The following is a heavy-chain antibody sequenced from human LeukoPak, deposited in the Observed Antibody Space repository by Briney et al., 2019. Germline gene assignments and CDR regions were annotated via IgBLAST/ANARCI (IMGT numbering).Heavy chain of an antibody. CDR1: GYTFTSYA. J-gene: IGHJ5*02. CDR2: ISAYNGNT. V-gene: IGHV1-18*01. Sequence: ASVKVSCKASGYTFTSYAISWVRQAPGQGLEWMAWISAYNGNTNYAQNLQGRVTMTTDTSTSTAYMELSSLRSEDTAVYYCARVGTMVRGVMNSWFDPWGQGTLVTVSS. CDR3: ARVGTMVRGVMNSWFDP. D-gene: IGHD3-10*01.